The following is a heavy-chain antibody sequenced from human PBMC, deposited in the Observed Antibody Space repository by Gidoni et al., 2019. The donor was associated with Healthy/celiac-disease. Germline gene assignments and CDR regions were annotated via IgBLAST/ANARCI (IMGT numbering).Heavy chain of an antibody. Sequence: EVQLVESGGGLVQPGRSLRLSCTASGFTFGDYAMSWFRQAPGKGLEWVGFIRSKAYGGTTEYAASVKGRFTISRDDSKSIAYLQMNSLKTEDTAVYYCTRGIAAAGTNWFDPWGQGTLVTVSS. D-gene: IGHD6-13*01. CDR1: GFTFGDYA. J-gene: IGHJ5*02. V-gene: IGHV3-49*03. CDR2: IRSKAYGGTT. CDR3: TRGIAAAGTNWFDP.